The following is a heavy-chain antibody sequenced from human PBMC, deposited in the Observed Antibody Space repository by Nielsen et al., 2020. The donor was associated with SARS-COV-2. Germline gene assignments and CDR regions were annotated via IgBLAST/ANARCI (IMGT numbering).Heavy chain of an antibody. CDR2: IRYDGSNK. CDR3: AKVPRDVASGGMDV. Sequence: GGSLRLSCAASGFTFSSYGMHWVRKAPGKGLEWVAFIRYDGSNKYYADSVKGRFTISRDNSKNTLYLQMNSLRAEDTAVYYCAKVPRDVASGGMDVWGQGTTVTVSS. CDR1: GFTFSSYG. D-gene: IGHD3-3*01. V-gene: IGHV3-30*02. J-gene: IGHJ6*02.